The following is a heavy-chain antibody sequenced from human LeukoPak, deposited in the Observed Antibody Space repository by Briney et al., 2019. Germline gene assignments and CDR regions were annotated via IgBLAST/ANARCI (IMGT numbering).Heavy chain of an antibody. D-gene: IGHD3-3*01. Sequence: SQTLSLTCTVSGDSISNDNYYWSWIRQPPGKGLEWIGRIYTSGSTNYNPSLKTRVTMSVDTSKNQFSLKLSSVTAADTAVYYCARSSSYDFWSGPEDAFDIWGQGTMVTVSS. V-gene: IGHV4-61*02. CDR1: GDSISNDNYY. CDR2: IYTSGST. J-gene: IGHJ3*02. CDR3: ARSSSYDFWSGPEDAFDI.